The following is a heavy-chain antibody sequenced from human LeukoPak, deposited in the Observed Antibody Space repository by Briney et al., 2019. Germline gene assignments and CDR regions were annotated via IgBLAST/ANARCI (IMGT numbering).Heavy chain of an antibody. J-gene: IGHJ5*02. CDR3: AKGYSGYPGRFDP. CDR2: IYYSGST. D-gene: IGHD5-12*01. CDR1: GGSNSSYY. V-gene: IGHV4-59*01. Sequence: PSETLSLTCTVSGGSNSSYYWSWIRQPPGKGLEWIGYIYYSGSTNYNPSLKSRVTISVDTSKNQFSLKLSSVTAADTAVYYCAKGYSGYPGRFDPWGQGTLVTVSS.